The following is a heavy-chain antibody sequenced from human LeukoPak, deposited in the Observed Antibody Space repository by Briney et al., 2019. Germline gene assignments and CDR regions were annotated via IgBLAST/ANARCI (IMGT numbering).Heavy chain of an antibody. CDR3: ARRPVARSADVFDI. CDR2: IFYTGSA. CDR1: GGPITSHD. D-gene: IGHD1-26*01. V-gene: IGHV4-59*08. J-gene: IGHJ3*02. Sequence: SETLSLTCTVSGGPITSHDWNWIPQPPGKGLEWIGSIFYTGSANYSPSLKGRITMSADTSKQQLSLRVNSVTAADTAVYFCARRPVARSADVFDIWGHGTMVTVSS.